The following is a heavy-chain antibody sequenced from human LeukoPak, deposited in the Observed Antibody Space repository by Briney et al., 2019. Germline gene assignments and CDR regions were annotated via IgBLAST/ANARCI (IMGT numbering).Heavy chain of an antibody. CDR2: INPNNGGT. CDR1: GYTFTSYY. CDR3: AREGVAFDI. Sequence: GASVKVSCKASGYTFTSYYMHWVRQAPGQGLEWMGWINPNNGGTNYAQKFQGRVTMTRDTSISTAYMEVRRLRSDDTAVYYCAREGVAFDIWGQGTMVTVSS. D-gene: IGHD3-16*01. V-gene: IGHV1-2*02. J-gene: IGHJ3*02.